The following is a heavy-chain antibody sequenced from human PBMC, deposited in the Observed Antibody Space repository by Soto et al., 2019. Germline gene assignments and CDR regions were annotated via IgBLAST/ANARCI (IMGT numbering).Heavy chain of an antibody. D-gene: IGHD5-18*01. CDR2: MNLDTGGT. Sequence: QVQLVQSGAEVKKPGASVRVSCEASGYRFTAYYIHWVRQAPGQGLEWMGRMNLDTGGTTYAQKFEGRVTMTRDTSNNTAYMEVSSLKSDDSVIYYCARDGNFAFRGYSFAFDFWGQGPLVTVS. CDR3: ARDGNFAFRGYSFAFDF. CDR1: GYRFTAYY. J-gene: IGHJ4*02. V-gene: IGHV1-2*05.